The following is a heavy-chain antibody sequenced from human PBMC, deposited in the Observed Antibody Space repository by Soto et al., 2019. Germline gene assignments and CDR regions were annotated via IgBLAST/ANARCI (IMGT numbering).Heavy chain of an antibody. V-gene: IGHV3-9*01. J-gene: IGHJ4*02. CDR1: GFNFGAYA. Sequence: GGSLRLSCAASGFNFGAYAMHWVRQAPGKGLEWVSGISWNSGRIDDADSVKGRFTISRDNAKNSLFLQMDSLRDEDTALYYGAKGHCSRTSCNGIDYWGQGTLVTVSS. CDR2: ISWNSGRI. CDR3: AKGHCSRTSCNGIDY. D-gene: IGHD2-2*01.